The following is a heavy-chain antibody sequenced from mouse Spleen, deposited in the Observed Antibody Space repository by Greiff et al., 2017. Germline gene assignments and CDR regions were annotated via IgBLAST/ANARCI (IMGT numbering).Heavy chain of an antibody. D-gene: IGHD1-1*01. V-gene: IGHV5-2*01. CDR3: AVQGGSYDGIAY. Sequence: EVQLQESGGGLVQPGESLKLSCESNEYEFPSHDMSWVRKTPEKRLELVAAINSDGGSTYYPDTMERRFIISRDNSKKILYLKMSSLRSEDTALYNCAVQGGSYDGIAYWGQGTLVTVSA. CDR2: INSDGGST. CDR1: EYEFPSHD. J-gene: IGHJ3*01.